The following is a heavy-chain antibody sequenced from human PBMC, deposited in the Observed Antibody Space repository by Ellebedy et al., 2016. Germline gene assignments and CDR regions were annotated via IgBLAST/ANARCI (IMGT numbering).Heavy chain of an antibody. CDR2: IIPIFGTA. CDR3: ARDRDPYCSSTSCLGPRGGEDMDV. CDR1: GYTFTSYG. V-gene: IGHV1-18*01. Sequence: ASVKVSXXASGYTFTSYGISWVRQAPGQGLEWMGGIIPIFGTANYAQKFQGRVTMTTDTSTSTAYMELRSLRSDDTAVYYCARDRDPYCSSTSCLGPRGGEDMDVWGKGTTVTVSS. D-gene: IGHD2-2*01. J-gene: IGHJ6*03.